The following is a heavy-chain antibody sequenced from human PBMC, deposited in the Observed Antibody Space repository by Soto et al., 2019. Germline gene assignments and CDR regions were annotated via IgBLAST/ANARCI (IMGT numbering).Heavy chain of an antibody. D-gene: IGHD1-26*01. Sequence: EVQLLESGGGLVQPGGSLRLSCAASGFSFRIYAMNWVRQAPGKGLEWVAGIIGAGAPYYADPVKGRFTISRDNSNNILYLQMNNLKDEYTALYFCAKDVTPDGRWDIDYCGQGTLVTVSS. CDR3: AKDVTPDGRWDIDY. CDR2: IIGAGAP. J-gene: IGHJ4*02. CDR1: GFSFRIYA. V-gene: IGHV3-23*01.